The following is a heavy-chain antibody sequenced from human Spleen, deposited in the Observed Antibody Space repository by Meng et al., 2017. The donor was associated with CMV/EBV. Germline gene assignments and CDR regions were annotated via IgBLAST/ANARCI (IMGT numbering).Heavy chain of an antibody. V-gene: IGHV4-59*01. CDR3: ARDILERNAFDM. Sequence: GSLRLSCDVYGGSFSGYYWSWIRQPPGKGLEWIGYISYLGSTNYNPSLKSRVTISVDTSKNQFSLKLSSVTAADTAIFYCARDILERNAFDMWGQGTMVTVSS. CDR1: GGSFSGYY. J-gene: IGHJ3*02. CDR2: ISYLGST. D-gene: IGHD1-1*01.